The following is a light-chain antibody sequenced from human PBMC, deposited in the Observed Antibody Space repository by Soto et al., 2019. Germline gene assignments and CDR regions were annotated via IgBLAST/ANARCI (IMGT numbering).Light chain of an antibody. CDR2: TAS. V-gene: IGKV1-9*01. Sequence: DIQLTQSPSFLSASVGDRVTITCRASQGISSYLAWYQQKPGKAPNLLIYTASTLQSGVPSRFSGSGSGTEFTLTISSLQPEDFGTYYCQQLNGYPLTFGGGTKVDIK. CDR3: QQLNGYPLT. CDR1: QGISSY. J-gene: IGKJ4*01.